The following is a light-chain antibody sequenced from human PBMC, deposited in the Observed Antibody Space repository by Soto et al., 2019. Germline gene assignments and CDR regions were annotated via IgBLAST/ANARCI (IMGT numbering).Light chain of an antibody. V-gene: IGLV2-14*03. J-gene: IGLJ2*01. CDR3: CSYTSGSTLVV. Sequence: QSVLTQPASVSGSPGQSITISCAGTSSDVGGYNYVSWYQQHPGKAPKLIIHDVSNRPSGISNRFSGSKSGNTASLTISGLQAEDEAEYFCCSYTSGSTLVVFGGGTKVTVL. CDR2: DVS. CDR1: SSDVGGYNY.